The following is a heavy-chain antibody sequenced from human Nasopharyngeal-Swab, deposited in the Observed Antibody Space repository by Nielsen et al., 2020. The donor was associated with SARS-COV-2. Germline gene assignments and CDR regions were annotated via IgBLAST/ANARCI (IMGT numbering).Heavy chain of an antibody. J-gene: IGHJ6*03. V-gene: IGHV3-15*01. CDR1: GFTFSNAW. D-gene: IGHD3-10*01. CDR3: TSSMGSNYYYYYMDV. CDR2: IKSKTDGGTT. Sequence: ESLKISCAASGFTFSNAWMSWVRQAPGKGLEWVGRIKSKTDGGTTDYAAPVKGRFTISRDDSKNTLYLQMNSLKTEDTAVYYCTSSMGSNYYYYYMDVWGKGATVTVSS.